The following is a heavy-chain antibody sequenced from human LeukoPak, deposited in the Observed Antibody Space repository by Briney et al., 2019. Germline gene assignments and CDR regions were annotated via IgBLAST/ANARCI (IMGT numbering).Heavy chain of an antibody. D-gene: IGHD3-3*01. V-gene: IGHV4-34*01. Sequence: PSETLSLTCAVYGGSFSGYYWSWIRQPPGKGLEWIGEINHSGSTNYNPSLKSRVTITVDTSKNQFSLKLSSVTAADTAVYYCARGGDYDFWSGYWSSSNWYFDLWGRGTLVTVSS. CDR2: INHSGST. CDR1: GGSFSGYY. CDR3: ARGGDYDFWSGYWSSSNWYFDL. J-gene: IGHJ2*01.